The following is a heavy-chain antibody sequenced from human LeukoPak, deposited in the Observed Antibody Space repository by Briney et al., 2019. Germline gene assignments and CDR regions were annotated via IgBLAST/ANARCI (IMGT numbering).Heavy chain of an antibody. CDR3: ARGGARYYYMDV. Sequence: GGSLRLSCAASGFTFSSYWMHWVRQAPGKGLVWVSRINTDGSSTSYADSVKGRFTISRDNSKNTLYLQMNSLRAEDTAIYYCARGGARYYYMDVWGKGTTVTVSS. D-gene: IGHD6-6*01. CDR2: INTDGSST. V-gene: IGHV3-74*01. J-gene: IGHJ6*03. CDR1: GFTFSSYW.